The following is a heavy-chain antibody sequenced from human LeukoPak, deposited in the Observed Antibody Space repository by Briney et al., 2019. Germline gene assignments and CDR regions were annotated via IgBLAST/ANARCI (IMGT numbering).Heavy chain of an antibody. Sequence: PGGSLRLACAASGFTVSCNYMSWVRQAPGKGLEWVSVFYSGGSTYYADSVKGRFTISRDNSKNTLYLQMNSLRAEDTAVYYCARGRSYYYDSSGSFDYWGQGTLVTVSS. D-gene: IGHD3-22*01. CDR2: FYSGGST. V-gene: IGHV3-66*01. CDR1: GFTVSCNY. J-gene: IGHJ4*02. CDR3: ARGRSYYYDSSGSFDY.